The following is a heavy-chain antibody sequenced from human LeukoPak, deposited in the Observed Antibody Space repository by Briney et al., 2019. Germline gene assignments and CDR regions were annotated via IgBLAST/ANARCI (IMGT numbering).Heavy chain of an antibody. CDR2: IYTSGST. V-gene: IGHV4-61*02. CDR3: VRDKLGYCSSTSCATRGFDY. J-gene: IGHJ4*02. D-gene: IGHD2-2*01. CDR1: GGSISSGSYY. Sequence: SQTLSLTCTVSGGSISSGSYYWSWIRQPAGKGLEWIGRIYTSGSTNYNPSLKSRVTISVDTSKNQFSLKLSSVTAADTAVYYCVRDKLGYCSSTSCATRGFDYWGQGTLVTVSS.